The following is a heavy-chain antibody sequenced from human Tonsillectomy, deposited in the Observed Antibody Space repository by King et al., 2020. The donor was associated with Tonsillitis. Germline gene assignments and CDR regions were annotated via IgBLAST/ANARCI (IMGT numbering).Heavy chain of an antibody. CDR1: GFTFSSYA. Sequence: VQLVESGGGLVQPGGSLRLSCAASGFTFSSYAMNWVRQAPGKGLQWVSRISGSGDRTYYADSVKGRFTISRDNSKNTLYLQMNSLRAEDTAVYYCAIVGNWGLVAFDIWGQGTMVTVSS. CDR2: ISGSGDRT. D-gene: IGHD7-27*01. V-gene: IGHV3-23*04. CDR3: AIVGNWGLVAFDI. J-gene: IGHJ3*02.